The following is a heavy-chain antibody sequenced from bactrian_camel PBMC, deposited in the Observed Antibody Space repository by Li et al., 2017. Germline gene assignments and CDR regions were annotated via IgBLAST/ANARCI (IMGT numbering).Heavy chain of an antibody. CDR3: VRLLLEWVGPPHLDLGY. CDR1: RDIRDIPY. J-gene: IGHJ6*01. D-gene: IGHD5*01. V-gene: IGHV3S36*01. Sequence: DVQLVESGGGLVQPGGSLRLSCTASRDIRDIPYMAWFRQAPEKGLEWVSSISTGGGTTYYGDSVQGRFTISRDNAKNTVYLQMNSLKPEDTAVYYCVRLLLEWVGPPHLDLGYWGQGTQVTVS. CDR2: ISTGGGTT.